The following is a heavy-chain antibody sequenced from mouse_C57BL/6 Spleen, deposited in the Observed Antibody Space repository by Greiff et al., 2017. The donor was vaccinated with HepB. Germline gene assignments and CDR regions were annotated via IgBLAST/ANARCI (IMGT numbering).Heavy chain of an antibody. CDR3: ARPNGYDAMDY. V-gene: IGHV2-2*01. CDR1: GFSLTSYG. CDR2: IWSGGST. Sequence: VQLQQSGPGLVQPSQSLSITCTVSGFSLTSYGVHWVRQSPGKGLEWLGVIWSGGSTDYNAAFISRLSISKDNSKSQVFFKMNSLQADDTAIYYCARPNGYDAMDYWGQGTSVTVSS. J-gene: IGHJ4*01.